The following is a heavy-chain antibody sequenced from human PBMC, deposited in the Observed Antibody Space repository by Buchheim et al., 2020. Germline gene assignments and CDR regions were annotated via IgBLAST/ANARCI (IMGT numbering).Heavy chain of an antibody. CDR2: IVPVLGTT. J-gene: IGHJ4*02. V-gene: IGHV1-69*06. CDR3: ARGSFGDYGDYSEVAY. CDR1: GGTFSSYA. Sequence: QVQLVQSGAEVKKPGSSVKVSCKASGGTFSSYAISWVRQAPGQGLEWMGGIVPVLGTTNYAQKFQGRVTLTADKSTGTAYMELSSLRSDDTAVYYCARGSFGDYGDYSEVAYWGQGTL. D-gene: IGHD4-17*01.